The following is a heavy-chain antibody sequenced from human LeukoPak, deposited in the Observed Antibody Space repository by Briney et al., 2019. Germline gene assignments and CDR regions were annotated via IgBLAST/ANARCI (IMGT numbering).Heavy chain of an antibody. D-gene: IGHD1-14*01. V-gene: IGHV3-23*01. CDR2: ISGSGGST. Sequence: PGGSLRLSCAASGFTFSSYAMSWVRQAPGKGLEWVSAISGSGGSTYYADSVKGRFTISRDNSKSTLYLQMNSLRAEDTAVYYCAKTGATYDQPPFWFDPWGQGTLVTVSS. CDR3: AKTGATYDQPPFWFDP. J-gene: IGHJ5*02. CDR1: GFTFSSYA.